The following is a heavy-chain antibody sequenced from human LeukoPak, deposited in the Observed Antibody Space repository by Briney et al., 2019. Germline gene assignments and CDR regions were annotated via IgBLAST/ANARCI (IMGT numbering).Heavy chain of an antibody. Sequence: GGSLRLSCAASGFTFSSYGMHWVRQAPGKGLEWVAVISYEGSNKYYADSVKGRFTISRDNSKNTLYLQMNSLRAEDTAVYYCAKDHCSSTSCHAADYWGQGTLVTVSS. D-gene: IGHD2-2*01. J-gene: IGHJ4*02. CDR1: GFTFSSYG. V-gene: IGHV3-30*18. CDR2: ISYEGSNK. CDR3: AKDHCSSTSCHAADY.